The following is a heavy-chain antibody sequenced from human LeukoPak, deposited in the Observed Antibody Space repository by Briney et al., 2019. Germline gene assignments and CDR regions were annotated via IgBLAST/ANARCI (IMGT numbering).Heavy chain of an antibody. D-gene: IGHD3-10*01. CDR1: GFTFSSYG. CDR2: IRYDGSNK. Sequence: PGGSLRLSCAASGFTFSSYGMSWVRQAPGKGLEWVTFIRYDGSNKYYADSVKGRFTISRDNSKNTLYLQMNSLRAEDTAVYYCAKESVYGSGEYYYYYMDVWGKGTTVTISS. J-gene: IGHJ6*03. CDR3: AKESVYGSGEYYYYYMDV. V-gene: IGHV3-30*02.